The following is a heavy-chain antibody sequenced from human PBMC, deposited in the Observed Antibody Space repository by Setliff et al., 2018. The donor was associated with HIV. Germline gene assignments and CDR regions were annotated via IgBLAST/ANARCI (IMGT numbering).Heavy chain of an antibody. Sequence: SETLSLTCAVYGASFSGYSWSWIRQPPGKGLEWIGEIFHNGTINCNPSLKSRVALSIDTFKSQISLNMTSLTTADTAIYYCGRGPHIVGAPWAVIDYWAQGKPVTVSS. CDR2: IFHNGTI. D-gene: IGHD1-26*01. CDR1: GASFSGYS. CDR3: GRGPHIVGAPWAVIDY. V-gene: IGHV4-34*01. J-gene: IGHJ4*02.